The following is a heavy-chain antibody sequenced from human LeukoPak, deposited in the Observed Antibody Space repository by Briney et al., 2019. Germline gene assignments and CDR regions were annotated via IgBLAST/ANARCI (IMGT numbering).Heavy chain of an antibody. Sequence: GGSLRLSCAASGFIVSSNYMNWVRQAPGKGLEWVSVIYSGGSTYYADSVKGRFTISRDNSKNTVNLQMNDLRAEDTAVYYCARSWDARLNFDYWGQGTLVTVS. D-gene: IGHD1-26*01. J-gene: IGHJ4*02. CDR2: IYSGGST. V-gene: IGHV3-66*02. CDR1: GFIVSSNY. CDR3: ARSWDARLNFDY.